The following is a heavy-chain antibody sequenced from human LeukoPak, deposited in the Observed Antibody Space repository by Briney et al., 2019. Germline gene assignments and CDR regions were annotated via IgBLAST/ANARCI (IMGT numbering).Heavy chain of an antibody. J-gene: IGHJ4*02. CDR2: MNPNSGNT. D-gene: IGHD1-26*01. CDR3: ARDRRWELLHTYDY. CDR1: GYTFTSYD. Sequence: GASVKVSCKASGYTFTSYDINWVRQATGQGLEWMGWMNPNSGNTGYAQKFQGRVTMTRNTSISTAYMELSSLRSEDTAVYYCARDRRWELLHTYDYWGQGTLVTVSS. V-gene: IGHV1-8*01.